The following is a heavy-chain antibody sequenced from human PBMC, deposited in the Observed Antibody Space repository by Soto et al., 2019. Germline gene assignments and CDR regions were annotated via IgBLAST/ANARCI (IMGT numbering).Heavy chain of an antibody. CDR3: ARDWGYYYYYGMDV. CDR2: ISSSSSYI. CDR1: GFTFSSYS. Sequence: EVQLVESGGGLVKPGGSLRLSCAASGFTFSSYSMNWVRQAPGKGLEWVSSISSSSSYIYYADSVKGRFTISRDSAKNSLYLQMNSLRAEDTAVYYCARDWGYYYYYGMDVWGQGTTVTVSS. J-gene: IGHJ6*02. V-gene: IGHV3-21*01. D-gene: IGHD3-16*01.